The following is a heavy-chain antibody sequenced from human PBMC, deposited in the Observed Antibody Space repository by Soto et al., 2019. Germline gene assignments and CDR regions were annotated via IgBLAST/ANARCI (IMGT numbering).Heavy chain of an antibody. J-gene: IGHJ5*02. Sequence: EVLLLESGGGLVHPGGSLRLSCAGSGFSFRSYAIAWVRQAPGKGLEWVSAISGDAATTSYAESVKGRFAISRDNSKSTLYLQMSSLRVEGTAVYYCARDRFRTASSCYFTWGQGTLVTVSS. CDR2: ISGDAATT. V-gene: IGHV3-23*01. CDR3: ARDRFRTASSCYFT. CDR1: GFSFRSYA. D-gene: IGHD2-2*01.